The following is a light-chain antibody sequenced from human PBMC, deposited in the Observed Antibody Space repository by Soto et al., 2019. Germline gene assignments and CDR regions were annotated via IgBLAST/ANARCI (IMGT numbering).Light chain of an antibody. V-gene: IGLV9-49*01. Sequence: QSVLTQPPSASASLGASVTLTCTLSSGYSNYKVDWYQQRPGKGPRFVMRVGTGGIVGSKGDGIPDRFSVLGSGLNRYLTIKNIQEEDESDYHCGADHGSGSNFVYVFGTGTKLTAL. CDR2: VGTGGIVG. CDR3: GADHGSGSNFVYV. J-gene: IGLJ1*01. CDR1: SGYSNYK.